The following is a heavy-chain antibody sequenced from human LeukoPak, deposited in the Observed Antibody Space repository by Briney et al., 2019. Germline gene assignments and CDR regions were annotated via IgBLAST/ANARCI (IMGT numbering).Heavy chain of an antibody. CDR2: IYPGDSDT. V-gene: IGHV5-51*01. D-gene: IGHD6-19*01. CDR1: GYSFTNYW. Sequence: GESLKISCQASGYSFTNYWIGWVRQMPGKGLEWMGIIYPGDSDTRYSPSFQGQVTISADKFINTAYLQWSSLKASDTAMYYCARHLSRSSGWYLVFDYWGQGTLVTVSS. CDR3: ARHLSRSSGWYLVFDY. J-gene: IGHJ4*02.